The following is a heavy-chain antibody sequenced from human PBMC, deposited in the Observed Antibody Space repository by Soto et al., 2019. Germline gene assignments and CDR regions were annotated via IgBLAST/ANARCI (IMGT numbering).Heavy chain of an antibody. V-gene: IGHV4-59*01. CDR1: GGSISSYY. CDR2: IYYSGST. Sequence: SETLSLTCTVSGGSISSYYWSWIRQPPGKGLEWIGYIYYSGSTNYNPSLKSRVTISVDTSKNQFSLKLSSVTAADTAVYYCARLDSSGYYSPDAFDIWGQGTMVT. CDR3: ARLDSSGYYSPDAFDI. D-gene: IGHD3-22*01. J-gene: IGHJ3*02.